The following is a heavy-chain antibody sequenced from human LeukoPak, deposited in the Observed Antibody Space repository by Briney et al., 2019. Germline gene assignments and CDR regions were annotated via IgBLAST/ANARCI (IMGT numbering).Heavy chain of an antibody. Sequence: SVKVSCKASGGTFSSYAISWVRQAPGQGLEWMGRIIPIFGTANYAQKLQGRVTITTDESTSTAYMELSSLRSEDTAVYYCALFKVLDGDYHYWGQGTLVTVSS. V-gene: IGHV1-69*05. CDR3: ALFKVLDGDYHY. D-gene: IGHD4-17*01. CDR2: IIPIFGTA. J-gene: IGHJ4*02. CDR1: GGTFSSYA.